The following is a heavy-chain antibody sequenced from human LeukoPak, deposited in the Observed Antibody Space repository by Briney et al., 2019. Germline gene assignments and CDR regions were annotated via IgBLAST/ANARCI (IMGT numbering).Heavy chain of an antibody. CDR3: ARAKGEAIFGVVDNWFDP. CDR2: ISYDGSNK. CDR1: GFTFSSYG. D-gene: IGHD3-3*01. Sequence: GRSLRLSCAASGFTFSSYGMHWVRQAPGKGLEWVAVISYDGSNKYYADSVKGRFTISRDNSKNTLYLQMNSLRAEDTAVYYCARAKGEAIFGVVDNWFDPWGQGTLVTVSS. J-gene: IGHJ5*02. V-gene: IGHV3-30*03.